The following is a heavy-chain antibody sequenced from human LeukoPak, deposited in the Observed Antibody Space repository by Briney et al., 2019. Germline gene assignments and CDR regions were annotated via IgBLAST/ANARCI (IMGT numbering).Heavy chain of an antibody. CDR3: AEGRGTAVTSAANY. CDR1: GFTFSSYA. Sequence: SGGSLRLSCAASGFTFSSYAMSWVRQAPGKWLEWVSSISGSGDNTYYADSVKDRFSISRDNSKTTVSLQMNSLRAEDTAVYYCAEGRGTAVTSAANYWGQGTLVTVSS. V-gene: IGHV3-23*01. D-gene: IGHD4-17*01. J-gene: IGHJ4*02. CDR2: ISGSGDNT.